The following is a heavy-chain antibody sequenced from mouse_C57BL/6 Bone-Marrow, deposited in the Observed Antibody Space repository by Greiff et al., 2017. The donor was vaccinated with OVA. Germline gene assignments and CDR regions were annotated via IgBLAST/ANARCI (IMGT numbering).Heavy chain of an antibody. Sequence: QVQLKESGAELARPGASVKLSCKASGYTFTSYGISWVKQRTGQGLEWIGEIYPRSGNTYYNEKFKGKATLTADKSSSTAYMELGSLTSEDSAVYFCARSAWDNFDYWGQGTTLTVSS. CDR1: GYTFTSYG. CDR3: ARSAWDNFDY. V-gene: IGHV1-81*01. CDR2: IYPRSGNT. D-gene: IGHD4-1*01. J-gene: IGHJ2*01.